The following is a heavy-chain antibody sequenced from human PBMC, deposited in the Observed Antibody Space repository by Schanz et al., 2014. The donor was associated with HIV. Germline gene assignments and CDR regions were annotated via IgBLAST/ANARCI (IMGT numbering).Heavy chain of an antibody. D-gene: IGHD6-13*01. CDR3: ASRGGSSWYENWFDP. V-gene: IGHV3-23*04. CDR1: GFTFSGYG. Sequence: DVQLVESGGGVVQPGRSLRLSCAVSGFTFSGYGMHWVRQAPGKGLEWVSTISGSGGRTYYADSVKGRFTISRDNSKNTVYLQMNSLRAEDTAVYYCASRGGSSWYENWFDPWGQGTLVTVSS. J-gene: IGHJ5*02. CDR2: ISGSGGRT.